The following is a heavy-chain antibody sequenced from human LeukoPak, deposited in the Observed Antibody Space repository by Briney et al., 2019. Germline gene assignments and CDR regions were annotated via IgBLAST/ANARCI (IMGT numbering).Heavy chain of an antibody. V-gene: IGHV1-46*01. D-gene: IGHD3-10*01. CDR2: INPSGGST. CDR3: ARDMVRGVFYYYYYYMDV. J-gene: IGHJ6*03. CDR1: GYTFTGYY. Sequence: ASVKVSCKASGYTFTGYYMHWVRQAPGQGLEWMGWINPSGGSTSYAQKFQGRVTMTRDTSTSTVYMELSSLRSEDTAVYYCARDMVRGVFYYYYYYMDVWGKGTTVTISS.